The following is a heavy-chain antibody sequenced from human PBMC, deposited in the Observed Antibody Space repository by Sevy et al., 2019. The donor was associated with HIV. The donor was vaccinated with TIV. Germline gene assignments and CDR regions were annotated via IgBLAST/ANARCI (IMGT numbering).Heavy chain of an antibody. CDR3: ARDDPDSWSGYYKVQYQYIMDV. V-gene: IGHV4-4*07. J-gene: IGHJ6*02. CDR2: IYSSGTA. Sequence: SETLSLTCTVSGGSINNYWWGWIRQPAGKGLEWIGRIYSSGTADYNPSLKSRVTMSVDTARNQFSLKMSSVTAADTAVYFCARDDPDSWSGYYKVQYQYIMDVWGQGTTVTVSS. D-gene: IGHD3-3*01. CDR1: GGSINNYW.